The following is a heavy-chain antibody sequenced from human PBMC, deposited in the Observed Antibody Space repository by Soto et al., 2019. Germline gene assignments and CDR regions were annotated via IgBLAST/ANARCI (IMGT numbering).Heavy chain of an antibody. CDR2: ISGSGGST. V-gene: IGHV3-23*01. CDR3: AKSVGYRRYDWDFDAFDI. Sequence: EVQLLESGGGLVQPGGSLRLSCAASGFSFSSYAMSWVRQAPGKGLEWVSSISGSGGSTYYADSVKGRFTISRDNSKNTLFLQMHSLRVEDTAIYYCAKSVGYRRYDWDFDAFDIWGQGTMVTVSS. CDR1: GFSFSSYA. D-gene: IGHD5-12*01. J-gene: IGHJ3*02.